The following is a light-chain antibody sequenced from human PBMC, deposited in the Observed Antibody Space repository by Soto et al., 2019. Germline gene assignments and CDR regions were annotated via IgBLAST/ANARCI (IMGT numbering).Light chain of an antibody. CDR3: QQYNYWPGT. V-gene: IGKV3-15*01. CDR2: GAS. CDR1: RIVRRN. J-gene: IGKJ1*01. Sequence: EIVMTQSPATLSVSPGERVTLSFKASRIVRRNLAWYQQKPGQAPRLLISGASTRATRITERFSGSGSGTECTLTINSLPSEDFEVYYCQQYNYWPGTFGQGTKVDIK.